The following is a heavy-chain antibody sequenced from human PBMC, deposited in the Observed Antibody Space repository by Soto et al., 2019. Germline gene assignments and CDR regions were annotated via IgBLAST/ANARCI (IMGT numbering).Heavy chain of an antibody. J-gene: IGHJ4*02. D-gene: IGHD4-17*01. CDR1: GGSIGNGGSY. Sequence: SETLSLTCTVSGGSIGNGGSYWTWICQHQGQGLEWIGYISYSGNTYYNPSLKGRLNISVDTSKNQFSLKLSSVTAADTAVYYCARASFDFGGGYYFEYWGQGTLV. V-gene: IGHV4-31*03. CDR3: ARASFDFGGGYYFEY. CDR2: ISYSGNT.